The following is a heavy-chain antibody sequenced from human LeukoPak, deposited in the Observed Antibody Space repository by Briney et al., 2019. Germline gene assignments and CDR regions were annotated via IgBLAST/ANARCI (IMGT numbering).Heavy chain of an antibody. CDR2: ISYDGNTQ. CDR3: AKGRMMATIMISFDY. J-gene: IGHJ4*02. V-gene: IGHV3-30*18. CDR1: GFTFDDYG. D-gene: IGHD5-24*01. Sequence: GGSLRLSCAASGFTFDDYGMSWVRQAPGKGLEWVAVISYDGNTQYYADSVKGRFTISRDNSNNMLSLQMNSLKAEDTAVYYCAKGRMMATIMISFDYWGRGTLVTVSS.